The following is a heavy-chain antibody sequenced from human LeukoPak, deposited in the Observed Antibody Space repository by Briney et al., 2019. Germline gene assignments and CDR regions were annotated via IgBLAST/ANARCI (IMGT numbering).Heavy chain of an antibody. CDR3: AKAPGGAVAY. Sequence: GGSLRLSCAASGFTFSSSAMSWVRQAPGKGLEWVSAINGGGGSTYCADSVKGRFTISRDNSKNTLYLQMNSLRAEDTAVHYCAKAPGGAVAYWGQGTLVTVSS. J-gene: IGHJ4*02. CDR1: GFTFSSSA. D-gene: IGHD6-19*01. V-gene: IGHV3-23*01. CDR2: INGGGGST.